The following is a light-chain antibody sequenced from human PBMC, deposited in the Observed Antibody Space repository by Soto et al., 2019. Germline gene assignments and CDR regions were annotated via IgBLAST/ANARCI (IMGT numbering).Light chain of an antibody. CDR1: SSDVGSYNL. CDR3: SSYAGSSVV. CDR2: GVS. J-gene: IGLJ2*01. V-gene: IGLV2-8*01. Sequence: QSVLTQPPSASGSPGQSVTISCTGTSSDVGSYNLVSWHQQHPGKAPKVMIYGVSQRPSGVPDRFSGSKSGNTASLTVSGLQAEDQADYYCSSYAGSSVVFGAGTKFTVL.